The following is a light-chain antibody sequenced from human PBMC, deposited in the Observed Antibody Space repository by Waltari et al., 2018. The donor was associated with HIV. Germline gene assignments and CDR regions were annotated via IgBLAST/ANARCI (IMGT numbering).Light chain of an antibody. J-gene: IGKJ5*01. CDR2: GAS. CDR3: QLYSASIT. CDR1: ESVSSSY. Sequence: EIVLTQSPGTLSLSPGERATLPCRASESVSSSYLAWYQQKPGQAPRLLIYGASTRATDIPDRFSGSGSGIDFTLTISRLEPEDFAVYFCQLYSASITFGQGTRLEIK. V-gene: IGKV3-20*01.